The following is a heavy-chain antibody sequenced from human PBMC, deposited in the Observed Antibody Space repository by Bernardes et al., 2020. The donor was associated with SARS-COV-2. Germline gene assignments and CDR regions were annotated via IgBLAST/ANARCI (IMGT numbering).Heavy chain of an antibody. V-gene: IGHV3-15*01. Sequence: GGSLRLSCAASGFTFTNAWMSWVRQAPGKGLEWVGRIKSFRDGGTIDYAAPVKGRFTISRDDSKSTLYLQMNSLKSEDTAVYYCATFWFGELTFWGQGTLVAVSS. CDR2: IKSFRDGGTI. D-gene: IGHD3-10*01. CDR3: ATFWFGELTF. CDR1: GFTFTNAW. J-gene: IGHJ4*02.